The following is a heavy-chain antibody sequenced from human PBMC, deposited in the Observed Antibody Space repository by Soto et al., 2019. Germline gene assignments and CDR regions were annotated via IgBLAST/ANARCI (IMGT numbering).Heavy chain of an antibody. CDR1: GYTFTSYG. Sequence: QVQLVQSGAEVKKPGASVKVSCKASGYTFTSYGISWVRQAPGQGLEWMGWISAYNGNTNYAQKRQGRVTMTTDTSTSTAYMELRSLRSDDTAVYYCARDVPNGDYVGVGDYWGQGTLVTVSS. D-gene: IGHD4-17*01. V-gene: IGHV1-18*01. CDR3: ARDVPNGDYVGVGDY. J-gene: IGHJ4*02. CDR2: ISAYNGNT.